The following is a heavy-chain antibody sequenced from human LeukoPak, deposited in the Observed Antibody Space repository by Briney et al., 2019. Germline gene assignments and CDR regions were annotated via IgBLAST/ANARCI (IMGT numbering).Heavy chain of an antibody. CDR2: IYYSGST. CDR3: ARPPLSGSYYPQYYFDY. V-gene: IGHV4-39*01. CDR1: GGSISSSSYY. D-gene: IGHD1-26*01. J-gene: IGHJ4*02. Sequence: SEALSLTCTVSGGSISSSSYYWGWIRQPPGKGLECIGSIYYSGSTYYNPSLKSRVTISADTSKNQLSLKLSSVTAADTAVYYCARPPLSGSYYPQYYFDYWGQGTLVTVSS.